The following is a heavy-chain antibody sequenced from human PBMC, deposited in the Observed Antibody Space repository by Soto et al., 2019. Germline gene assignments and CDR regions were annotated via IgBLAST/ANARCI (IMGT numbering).Heavy chain of an antibody. J-gene: IGHJ3*02. Sequence: GGSLRLSCAGSGYNFGSFWMHWVRQAPGKGLVWVSRIDNGGTNTVYADAVKGRFTISRDNAKNTLYLQMNSLRAEDTAVYYCAKDRGRPDALNIWGQGTMVTVSS. CDR3: AKDRGRPDALNI. CDR1: GYNFGSFW. V-gene: IGHV3-74*01. D-gene: IGHD3-16*01. CDR2: IDNGGTNT.